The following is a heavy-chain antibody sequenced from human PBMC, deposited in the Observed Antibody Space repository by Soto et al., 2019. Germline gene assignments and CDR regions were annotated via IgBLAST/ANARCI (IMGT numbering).Heavy chain of an antibody. CDR3: ARVSPDYYASGIYYFDY. CDR2: INHSGST. J-gene: IGHJ4*02. V-gene: IGHV4-34*01. Sequence: SETQSLTCAVYGGSFSGYYWSWIRQPPGKGLEWIGEINHSGSTNYSPSLKSRVTISIDTSKNQFSLKLNSLTAADTAVYYCARVSPDYYASGIYYFDYWGQGTLVTVSS. CDR1: GGSFSGYY. D-gene: IGHD3-10*01.